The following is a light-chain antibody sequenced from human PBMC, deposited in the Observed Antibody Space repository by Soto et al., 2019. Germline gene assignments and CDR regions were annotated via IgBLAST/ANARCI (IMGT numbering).Light chain of an antibody. J-gene: IGLJ2*01. Sequence: QSALTQPPSASGSPGQSVTISCTGTSSDVGGYNFVSWYQKYPGKPPKLLIFEVSKRLSGVPDRFSGSKSGNTASLRVSRLQAEDEAAYYCCSYGGNNNLIFGAGTKLTVL. CDR2: EVS. CDR3: CSYGGNNNLI. CDR1: SSDVGGYNF. V-gene: IGLV2-8*01.